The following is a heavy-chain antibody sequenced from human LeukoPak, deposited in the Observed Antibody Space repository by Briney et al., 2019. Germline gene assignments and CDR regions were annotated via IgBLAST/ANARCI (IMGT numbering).Heavy chain of an antibody. D-gene: IGHD3-10*01. Sequence: PSETLSLTCTVSGGSISSGSYYWSWIRQPAGKGLEWIGLIYTSGSTNYNPSLMSRVTMSVDTSKNQFSLKVSSVTAADTAVYYCARDRYYYGSGSYPYMDVWGKGTTVTISS. V-gene: IGHV4-61*02. J-gene: IGHJ6*03. CDR3: ARDRYYYGSGSYPYMDV. CDR1: GGSISSGSYY. CDR2: IYTSGST.